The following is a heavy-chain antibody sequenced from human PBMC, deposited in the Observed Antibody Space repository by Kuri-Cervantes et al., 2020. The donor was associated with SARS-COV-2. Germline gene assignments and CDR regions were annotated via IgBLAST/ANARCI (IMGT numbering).Heavy chain of an antibody. CDR1: GFTFSDYY. V-gene: IGHV3-11*04. J-gene: IGHJ4*02. CDR2: ISSSGSTI. CDR3: ARMGWYYYDSSGHFDY. D-gene: IGHD3-22*01. Sequence: GESLKISCAASGFTFSDYYMSWIRQAPGKGLEWVSYISSSGSTIYYADSVKGRFTISGDNAKNSLYLQMNSLRAEDTAVYYCARMGWYYYDSSGHFDYWGQGTLVTVSS.